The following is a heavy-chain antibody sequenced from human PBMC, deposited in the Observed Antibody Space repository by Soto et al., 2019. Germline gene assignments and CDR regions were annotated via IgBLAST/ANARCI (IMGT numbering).Heavy chain of an antibody. Sequence: QVQLVESGGGVVQPGRSLRLSCAASGFTFSSYAMHWVRQAPGKGLEWVAVISYDGSNKYYADSVKGRFTISRDNSKNTLYLQMNSLRAEDTAVYYCARAPSGYYFFYDYWGQGTLVTVSS. V-gene: IGHV3-30-3*01. J-gene: IGHJ4*02. CDR1: GFTFSSYA. CDR2: ISYDGSNK. D-gene: IGHD3-22*01. CDR3: ARAPSGYYFFYDY.